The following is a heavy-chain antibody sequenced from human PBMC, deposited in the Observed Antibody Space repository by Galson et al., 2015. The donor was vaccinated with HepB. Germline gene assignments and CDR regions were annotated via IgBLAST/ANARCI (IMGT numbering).Heavy chain of an antibody. Sequence: SLRLSCAASGFTFSSYAMSWVRQAPGKGLEWVSAISGSGGSTYYADSVKGRFTISRDNSKNTLYLQMNSLRAEDTAVYYCAKGIFGVVHYFDYWGQGTLVTVSS. CDR2: ISGSGGST. J-gene: IGHJ4*02. V-gene: IGHV3-23*01. CDR1: GFTFSSYA. CDR3: AKGIFGVVHYFDY. D-gene: IGHD3-3*01.